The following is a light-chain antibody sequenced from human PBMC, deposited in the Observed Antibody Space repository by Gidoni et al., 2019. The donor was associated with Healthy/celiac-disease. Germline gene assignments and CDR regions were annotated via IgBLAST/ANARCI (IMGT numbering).Light chain of an antibody. Sequence: QSALTQPASVSGSPGQSIIISCTGTRSDVGGYNYVSWYQQHPGKAPKLMIYDVSNRPSGVSNRFSGSESGNTASLTISGLQAEDEADYYCSSYTSSSTRVFGGGTKLTVL. CDR1: RSDVGGYNY. V-gene: IGLV2-14*01. J-gene: IGLJ3*02. CDR3: SSYTSSSTRV. CDR2: DVS.